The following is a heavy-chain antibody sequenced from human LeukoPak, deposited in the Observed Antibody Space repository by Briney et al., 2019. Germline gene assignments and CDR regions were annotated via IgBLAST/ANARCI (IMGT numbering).Heavy chain of an antibody. Sequence: PSETLSLTCAAYGGSFSGYYWSWIRQPPGKGLEWIGEINHSGSTNYNPSLKSRVTIPVDTSKNQFSLKLSSVTAADTAVYYCARFPFASFDIWGQGTMVTVSS. CDR3: ARFPFASFDI. V-gene: IGHV4-34*01. CDR2: INHSGST. J-gene: IGHJ3*02. CDR1: GGSFSGYY.